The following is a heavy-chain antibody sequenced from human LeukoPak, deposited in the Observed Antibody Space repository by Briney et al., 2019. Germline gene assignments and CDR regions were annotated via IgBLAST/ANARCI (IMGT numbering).Heavy chain of an antibody. Sequence: AGSLRLSCAASGFTVSSNYMSWVRQAPGKGLEWVSVIYSGGSTYYADSMKGRFTISRDTSKNTLYLQMSSLRAEDTAVYSCGRGGGGGNPFDYWGQGTLVTVSS. J-gene: IGHJ4*02. CDR3: GRGGGGGNPFDY. V-gene: IGHV3-53*01. CDR1: GFTVSSNY. D-gene: IGHD1-14*01. CDR2: IYSGGST.